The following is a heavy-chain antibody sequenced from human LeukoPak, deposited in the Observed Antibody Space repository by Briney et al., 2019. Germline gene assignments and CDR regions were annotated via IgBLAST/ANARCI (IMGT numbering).Heavy chain of an antibody. CDR3: AKEGRTREYDY. J-gene: IGHJ4*02. CDR1: GFTFSVYA. Sequence: GGSLRLSCAASGFTFSVYALSWVRQAPGKGLEWVSGLSGSGGSTYYAESVKGRFTISRDNSRNTLYLQMNSLRAEDTAVYYCAKEGRTREYDYWGQGTLVTVSS. CDR2: LSGSGGST. V-gene: IGHV3-23*01. D-gene: IGHD2/OR15-2a*01.